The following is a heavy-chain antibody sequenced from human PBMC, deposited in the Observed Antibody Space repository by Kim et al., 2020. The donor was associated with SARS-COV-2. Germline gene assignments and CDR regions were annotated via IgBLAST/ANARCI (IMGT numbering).Heavy chain of an antibody. J-gene: IGHJ4*02. D-gene: IGHD2-21*01. CDR3: ARGPPRADCGANCYLDY. Sequence: SETLSLTCTVSGGSISTNYWGWIRQSAGKGLEWIGRIYASGSTDYNASLKSRVAMSVDTSKKQFSLELSSVTAADTAVYFCARGPPRADCGANCYLDYWGQGILVTVSA. CDR2: IYASGST. V-gene: IGHV4-4*07. CDR1: GGSISTNY.